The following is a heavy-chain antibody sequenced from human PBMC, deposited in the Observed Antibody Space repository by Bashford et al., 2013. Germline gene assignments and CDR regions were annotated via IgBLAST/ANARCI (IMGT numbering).Heavy chain of an antibody. J-gene: IGHJ3*02. V-gene: IGHV4-31*03. Sequence: SETLSLTCTVSGGSISSGGYVLELGSAXTQGRAWEWIGYIYYSGSTYYNPSLKSRVTISVDTSKNQFSLKLSSVTAADTAVYYCARERPDRAFDIWGQGTMVTVSS. CDR3: ARERPDRAFDI. CDR2: IYYSGST. CDR1: GGSISSGGYV.